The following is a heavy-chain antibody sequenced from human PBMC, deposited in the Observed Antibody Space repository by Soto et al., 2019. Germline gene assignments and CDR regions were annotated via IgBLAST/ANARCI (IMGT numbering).Heavy chain of an antibody. J-gene: IGHJ4*02. V-gene: IGHV4-59*01. CDR3: ARAPRGNYGYPSYFDY. CDR2: IYYSGST. Sequence: FGTLSLTCTFSGCSISSYYWGWIRQPPGKGLEWIGYIYYSGSTNYNPSLKSRVTISVDTSKNQFSLKLSSVTAADTAVYYCARAPRGNYGYPSYFDYWGQGTLVTVSS. D-gene: IGHD3-10*01. CDR1: GCSISSYY.